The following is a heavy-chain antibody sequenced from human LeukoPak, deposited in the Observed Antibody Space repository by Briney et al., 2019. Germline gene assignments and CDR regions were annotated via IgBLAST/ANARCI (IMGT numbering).Heavy chain of an antibody. CDR3: ARYVQGVGFDI. J-gene: IGHJ3*02. Sequence: GASVKVSCKASGYTSSSPDINWVRQATGRGLEGRGWMNPRDDTGYARRFQGRVTLTRDGSTNTAYMEISSLTSDDTAVYYCARYVQGVGFDIWGQGTMVTVSA. CDR1: GYTSSSPD. D-gene: IGHD3-10*02. V-gene: IGHV1-8*01. CDR2: MNPRDDT.